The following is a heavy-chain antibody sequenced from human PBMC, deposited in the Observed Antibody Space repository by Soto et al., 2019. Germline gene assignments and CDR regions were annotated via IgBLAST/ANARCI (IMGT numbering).Heavy chain of an antibody. CDR2: IIPFFGTA. Sequence: QVQLVQSGAEVKKPGSSVKVSCKASGGTFSSYAISWVRQAPGQGLEWMGGIIPFFGTANYAQKFQGRVTITADESTSTAYMELSSLRSEDTAVYYCARIPLDYYDSSGSPYWYFDLWGRGTLVTVSS. V-gene: IGHV1-69*01. J-gene: IGHJ2*01. CDR1: GGTFSSYA. D-gene: IGHD3-22*01. CDR3: ARIPLDYYDSSGSPYWYFDL.